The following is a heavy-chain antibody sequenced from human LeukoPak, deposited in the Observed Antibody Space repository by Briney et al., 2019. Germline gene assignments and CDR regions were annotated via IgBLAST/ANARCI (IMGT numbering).Heavy chain of an antibody. V-gene: IGHV3-20*04. J-gene: IGHJ4*02. CDR1: GFTFDDYG. Sequence: TGGSLRLSCAAPGFTFDDYGMSWVRQAPGKGLEWVSGINWNGGSTGYADSVKGRFTISRDNAKNSLYLQMNSLRAEDTALYYCARPLHLGYCSSTSCYTVPFDYWGQGTLVTVSS. D-gene: IGHD2-2*02. CDR2: INWNGGST. CDR3: ARPLHLGYCSSTSCYTVPFDY.